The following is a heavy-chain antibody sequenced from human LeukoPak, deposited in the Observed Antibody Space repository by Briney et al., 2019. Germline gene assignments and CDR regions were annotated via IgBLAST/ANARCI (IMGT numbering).Heavy chain of an antibody. J-gene: IGHJ6*02. CDR2: IWYDGSNK. V-gene: IGHV3-33*01. CDR3: ARDRRDWDQLPSYYYYGMDV. D-gene: IGHD2-2*01. CDR1: GFTFSSYG. Sequence: PGGSLRLSCAASGFTFSSYGMHWVRQAPGKGLEWVAVIWYDGSNKYYADSVKGRFTISRDNSKNTLYLQMNSLRAEDTAVYYCARDRRDWDQLPSYYYYGMDVWGQGTTVTVSS.